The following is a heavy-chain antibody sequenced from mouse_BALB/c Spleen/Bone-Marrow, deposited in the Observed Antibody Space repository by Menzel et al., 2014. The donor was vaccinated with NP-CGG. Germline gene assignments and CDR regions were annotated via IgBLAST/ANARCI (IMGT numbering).Heavy chain of an antibody. Sequence: EVKLVESGGDLVKPGGSLKLSCVASGFTFSSYGMSWVRQTPDKRLEWVATISSGGSYTYYQDSVKGRFTISRDNAKNTLYLQMSSLKSEDTAMYYCGRNYYGSSYYFDYWGQGTTLTVSS. V-gene: IGHV5-6*01. D-gene: IGHD1-1*01. CDR2: ISSGGSYT. J-gene: IGHJ2*01. CDR3: GRNYYGSSYYFDY. CDR1: GFTFSSYG.